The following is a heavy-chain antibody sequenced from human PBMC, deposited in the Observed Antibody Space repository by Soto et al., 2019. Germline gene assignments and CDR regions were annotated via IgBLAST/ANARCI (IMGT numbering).Heavy chain of an antibody. CDR3: ARGGGYCSGGSCRRGLGY. CDR2: IYYSGST. Sequence: SETLSLTCTVSGGSISSYYWSWIRQPPGKGLEWIGYIYYSGSTNYNPSLKSRVTISVDTSKNQFSLKLSSVTAADTAVYYCARGGGYCSGGSCRRGLGYWGQGTLVTVSS. CDR1: GGSISSYY. J-gene: IGHJ4*02. D-gene: IGHD2-15*01. V-gene: IGHV4-59*01.